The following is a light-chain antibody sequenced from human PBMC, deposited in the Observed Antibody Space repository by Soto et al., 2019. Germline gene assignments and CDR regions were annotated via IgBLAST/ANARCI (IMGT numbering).Light chain of an antibody. J-gene: IGKJ1*01. Sequence: DIQMTQSPSSVSASVGDRVNMTCRASQDITSWVAWYQQKPGKAPKILIHTASRLQIGVPSRFSGSGSGTDFPLTISGMQPEDSATYYCQQANSLPWTFGQGTKVEI. CDR2: TAS. CDR1: QDITSW. CDR3: QQANSLPWT. V-gene: IGKV1-12*01.